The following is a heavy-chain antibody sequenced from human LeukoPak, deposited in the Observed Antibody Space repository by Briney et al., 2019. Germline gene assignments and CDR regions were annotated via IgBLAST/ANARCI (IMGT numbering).Heavy chain of an antibody. Sequence: GGSLRLSCVASGFTFSTSWMSWVRQARGKGVEWVANIKQDESEKYYVDSVKGRFTVSRDNAKNSLYLQMDSLRAEDTAIYYCARDPPTLGCRFQALYGMDVWGQGTTVTVSS. CDR3: ARDPPTLGCRFQALYGMDV. CDR1: GFTFSTSW. CDR2: IKQDESEK. V-gene: IGHV3-7*03. D-gene: IGHD3/OR15-3a*01. J-gene: IGHJ6*02.